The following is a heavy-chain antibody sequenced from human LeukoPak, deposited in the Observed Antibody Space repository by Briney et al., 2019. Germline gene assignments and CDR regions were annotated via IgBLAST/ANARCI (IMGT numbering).Heavy chain of an antibody. CDR3: ARDVEQLWSSDY. CDR1: GFTFSSYG. D-gene: IGHD5-18*01. CDR2: ISSSSSYI. Sequence: GGSQRLSCAASGFTFSSYGMHWVRQALGKGLEWVSSISSSSSYIYYADSVKGRFTISRDNAKNSLYLQMNSLRAEDTAVYYCARDVEQLWSSDYWGQGTLVTVSS. J-gene: IGHJ4*02. V-gene: IGHV3-21*01.